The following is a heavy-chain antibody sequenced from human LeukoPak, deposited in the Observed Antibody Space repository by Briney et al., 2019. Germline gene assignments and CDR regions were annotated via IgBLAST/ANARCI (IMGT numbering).Heavy chain of an antibody. V-gene: IGHV4-59*01. Sequence: PSETLSLTCTVSCGSISPYYWSWIRQPPGKGLEWLGYIYYSGNTNYNPPLKSRVAISVDTSKNQFSLKLSSVTAADTAVYYCARSTGSTMFIDYWGQGTLVTVSS. D-gene: IGHD3-10*02. J-gene: IGHJ4*02. CDR1: CGSISPYY. CDR2: IYYSGNT. CDR3: ARSTGSTMFIDY.